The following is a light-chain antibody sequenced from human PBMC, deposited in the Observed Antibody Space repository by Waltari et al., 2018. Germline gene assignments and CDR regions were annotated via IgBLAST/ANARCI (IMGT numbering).Light chain of an antibody. CDR2: LGS. CDR3: MQSLQALWT. CDR1: QSLLHRNVNNY. J-gene: IGKJ1*01. Sequence: DIVVTQSPLSLSVTPGERASIPCRSSQSLLHRNVNNYLDWYLQKPGQSPQLLIYLGSSRASGVPDKFSGSGSGTYFTLKISRVEAEDVGVYYCMQSLQALWTFGQGTKVEIK. V-gene: IGKV2-28*01.